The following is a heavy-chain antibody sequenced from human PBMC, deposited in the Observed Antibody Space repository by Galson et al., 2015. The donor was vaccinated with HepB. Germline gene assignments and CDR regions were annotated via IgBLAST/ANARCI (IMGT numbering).Heavy chain of an antibody. CDR3: VRACRDGYNLDDY. CDR1: GFIFSDYY. CDR2: IRNRANSHTT. J-gene: IGHJ4*02. Sequence: SLRLSCAASGFIFSDYYMDWVCQAPGKGLEWAGRIRNRANSHTTEYAASVKGRFSISRDDSKNSLYLQMNSLKTEDTAVYYCVRACRDGYNLDDYGGQGTLVTVSS. V-gene: IGHV3-72*01. D-gene: IGHD5-24*01.